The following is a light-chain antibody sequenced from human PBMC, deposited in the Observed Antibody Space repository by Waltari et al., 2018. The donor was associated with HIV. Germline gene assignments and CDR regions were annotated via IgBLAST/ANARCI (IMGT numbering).Light chain of an antibody. J-gene: IGLJ2*01. V-gene: IGLV1-40*01. CDR1: SSNIGAGYD. CDR3: QSFDSSLRGHVV. CDR2: GNN. Sequence: QSVLTQPPSVSGAPGQRVTISCTGSSSNIGAGYDVHWYQQLPGTAPKLLIYGNNNRPSGVPDRVSGSKSGTSASLAITGLQAEDEADYYCQSFDSSLRGHVVFGGGTKLTVL.